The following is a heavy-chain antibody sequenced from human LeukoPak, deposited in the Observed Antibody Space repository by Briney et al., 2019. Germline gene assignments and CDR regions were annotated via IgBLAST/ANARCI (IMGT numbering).Heavy chain of an antibody. CDR3: ARGSIAVADPYDALDI. CDR2: INPNSGGT. D-gene: IGHD6-19*01. Sequence: AASVKVSCKASGYTFTSYGISWVRQAPGQGLEWMGWINPNSGGTNYAQKFQGWVTMTRDTSISTAYMELSRLRSDDTAVYYCARGSIAVADPYDALDIWGQGTMVTVSS. CDR1: GYTFTSYG. V-gene: IGHV1-2*04. J-gene: IGHJ3*02.